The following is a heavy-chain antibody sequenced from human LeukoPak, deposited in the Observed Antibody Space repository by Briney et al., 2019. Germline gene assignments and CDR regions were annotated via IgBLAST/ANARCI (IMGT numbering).Heavy chain of an antibody. D-gene: IGHD1-26*01. CDR1: GLTFSSYS. CDR2: ISSSSSYI. V-gene: IGHV3-21*01. CDR3: ARDSDPPWELLLDI. Sequence: GGSLRLSCAASGLTFSSYSMNWVRQAPGKGLEWVSSISSSSSYIYYADSVKGRFTISRDNAKNSLYLQMNSLRAEDTAVYYCARDSDPPWELLLDIWGQGTMVTVSS. J-gene: IGHJ3*02.